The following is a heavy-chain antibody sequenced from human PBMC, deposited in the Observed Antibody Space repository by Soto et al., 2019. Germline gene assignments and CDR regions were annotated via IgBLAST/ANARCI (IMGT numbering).Heavy chain of an antibody. CDR1: GCSISSSNW. CDR3: ARHYGDGYDYVDY. CDR2: IYHSANP. J-gene: IGHJ4*02. D-gene: IGHD5-12*01. V-gene: IGHV4-4*02. Sequence: PSETLSLTCAFSGCSISSSNWWSWVRQPPGKGLEWIGEIYHSANPNYNPSLKSRVTISQDTSKNQFSLKLSSVTAADTAVYYCARHYGDGYDYVDYWGQGTLVTVSS.